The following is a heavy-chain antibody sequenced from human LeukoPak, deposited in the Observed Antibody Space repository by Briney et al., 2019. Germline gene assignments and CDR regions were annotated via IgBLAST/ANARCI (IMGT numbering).Heavy chain of an antibody. Sequence: PSETLSLTCTVSGGSISTTSYYWGWIRQPPGKGLEWLGNTFYNGSTYYNPSLKSRVTISVDTSKNQFSLKLSSVTAADTAVYYCARVYYDSSGYYSPATVADWGQGTLVTVSS. CDR2: TFYNGST. D-gene: IGHD3-22*01. CDR1: GGSISTTSYY. CDR3: ARVYYDSSGYYSPATVAD. V-gene: IGHV4-39*01. J-gene: IGHJ4*02.